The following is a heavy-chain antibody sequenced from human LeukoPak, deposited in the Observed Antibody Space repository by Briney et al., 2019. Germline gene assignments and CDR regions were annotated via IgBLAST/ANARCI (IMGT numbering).Heavy chain of an antibody. CDR3: AKDLYCILGCTRSTFDI. J-gene: IGHJ3*02. D-gene: IGHD2-15*01. Sequence: GGSLPLTRACSGFTFLSYGIHWVGQAPGKGLEWVAVISYDGSNKYYADSVKGRFTISRDNSKNTLYLQMNSLRAEDTAVYYCAKDLYCILGCTRSTFDIWGQGTMVTV. CDR1: GFTFLSYG. V-gene: IGHV3-30*18. CDR2: ISYDGSNK.